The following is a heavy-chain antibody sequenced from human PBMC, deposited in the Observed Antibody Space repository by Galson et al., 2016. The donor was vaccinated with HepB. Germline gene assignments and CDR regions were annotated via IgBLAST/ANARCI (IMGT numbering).Heavy chain of an antibody. V-gene: IGHV3-23*01. J-gene: IGHJ4*02. CDR3: AKADSSGWYFFDS. CDR2: ITGSGTST. Sequence: SLRLSCAASGFTFNSCAMNFVRQAPGKGLEWVSAITGSGTSTYYADSVKGRLTISRDNSKNTLYLQMNSLRAEDTAVYYCAKADSSGWYFFDSWGQGTLVTVSS. D-gene: IGHD6-19*01. CDR1: GFTFNSCA.